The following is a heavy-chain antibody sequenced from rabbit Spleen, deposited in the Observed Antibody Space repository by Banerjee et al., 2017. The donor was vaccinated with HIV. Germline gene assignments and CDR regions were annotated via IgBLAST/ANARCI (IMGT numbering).Heavy chain of an antibody. CDR2: INAITGKA. CDR3: ARDLVGVIGWNFYL. J-gene: IGHJ4*01. V-gene: IGHV1S40*01. Sequence: QSLEESGGGLVKPGASLTLTCTASGVSFSNNHYMCWVRQAPGKGLEWIACINAITGKAVYASWAKGRFTISKTSSTTVTLQMTSLTAADTATYFCARDLVGVIGWNFYLWGQGTLVTVS. CDR1: GVSFSNNHY. D-gene: IGHD1-1*01.